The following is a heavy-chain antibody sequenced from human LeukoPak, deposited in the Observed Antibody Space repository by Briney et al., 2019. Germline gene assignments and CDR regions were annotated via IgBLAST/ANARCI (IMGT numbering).Heavy chain of an antibody. CDR1: GYTFTSYG. J-gene: IGHJ6*04. CDR2: ISAYNGNT. V-gene: IGHV1-18*04. CDR3: ARDAGEGTCSSTSCYGDWYYYFGMDV. Sequence: ASVKLSCKASGYTFTSYGISCVRQAPGQGLEWMVWISAYNGNTNYAQKPQVRVTTTTEPSTSTAYMELRRLRSDDTAVYYCARDAGEGTCSSTSCYGDWYYYFGMDVWGKGTTVTVSS. D-gene: IGHD2-2*01.